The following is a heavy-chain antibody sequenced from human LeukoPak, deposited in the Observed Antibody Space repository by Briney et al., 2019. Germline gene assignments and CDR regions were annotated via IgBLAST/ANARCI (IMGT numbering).Heavy chain of an antibody. V-gene: IGHV4-4*02. CDR1: GGSVSSPKW. J-gene: IGHJ4*02. Sequence: ASGTLSLTCAVSGGSVSSPKWWSWVRQPPGKGLEWIGEIYHSGSTNYNPSLKSRVTISVDKSKNQFSLKLSSVTAADTAVYYCARYRGANGYYFDYWGQGTLVTVSS. CDR2: IYHSGST. CDR3: ARYRGANGYYFDY. D-gene: IGHD3-10*01.